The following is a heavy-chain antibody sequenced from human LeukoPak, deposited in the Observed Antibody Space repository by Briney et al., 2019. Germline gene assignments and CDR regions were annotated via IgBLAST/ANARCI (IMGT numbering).Heavy chain of an antibody. Sequence: SETLSLTCTVSGGSISSYYWSWIRQPPGKGLEWIGYIYYSGSTYYNPSLRSRVTISVDMSKNQLSLKLSSVTAADTAVYYCARGHCSSASCYWENWGQGTLVTVSS. D-gene: IGHD2-2*01. CDR1: GGSISSYY. V-gene: IGHV4-59*01. CDR3: ARGHCSSASCYWEN. CDR2: IYYSGST. J-gene: IGHJ4*02.